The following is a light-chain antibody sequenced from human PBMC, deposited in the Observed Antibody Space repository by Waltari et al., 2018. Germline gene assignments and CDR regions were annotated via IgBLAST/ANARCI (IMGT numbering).Light chain of an antibody. CDR2: EIN. CDR3: CSYAGSYTFGV. Sequence: QSALTQPRSVSGSPGQSVTISCTGTSSDVGGYNYVSWYQQLPGKAPKLTIYEINKRPSGAPYAFSGSKSGNTASLTISGLQAEDEADYYCCSYAGSYTFGVFGGGTKVTVL. V-gene: IGLV2-11*01. J-gene: IGLJ2*01. CDR1: SSDVGGYNY.